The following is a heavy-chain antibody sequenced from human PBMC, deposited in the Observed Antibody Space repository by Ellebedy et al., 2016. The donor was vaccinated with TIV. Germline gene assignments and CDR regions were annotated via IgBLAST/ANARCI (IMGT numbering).Heavy chain of an antibody. CDR1: GFTFSSYW. J-gene: IGHJ3*02. CDR3: ARDSGSGAFDI. Sequence: PGGSLRLSCAASGFTFSSYWMTWVRQAPGKGLEGVANIRQDGSRVNYVDSVKGRFTISRDNAKNSLHLQMNGLRDEDTDVYYCARDSGSGAFDIWGQGTLVTVSS. D-gene: IGHD3-10*01. V-gene: IGHV3-7*01. CDR2: IRQDGSRV.